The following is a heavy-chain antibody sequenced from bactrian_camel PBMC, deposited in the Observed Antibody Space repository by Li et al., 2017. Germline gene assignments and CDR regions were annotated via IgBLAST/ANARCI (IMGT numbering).Heavy chain of an antibody. Sequence: VESGGSLRLPCTAPGFTSNGCGLDWYRQAAGNQREWVAPIGTDRTTSYAKSVKGRFTISHDDDANRLYLQMRSLTPEDTAMYYCAATGGPCSWLGTDYAFRGQGTQVTVS. CDR1: GFTSNGCG. CDR2: IGTDRTT. J-gene: IGHJ6*01. V-gene: IGHV3S57*01. CDR3: AATGGPCSWLGTDYAF. D-gene: IGHD2*01.